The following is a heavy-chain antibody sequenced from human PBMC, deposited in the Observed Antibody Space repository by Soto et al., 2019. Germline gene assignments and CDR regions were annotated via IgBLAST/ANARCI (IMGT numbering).Heavy chain of an antibody. Sequence: GGSLRLSCTASGFTFDDYAMHWVRQPPGKGLEWASGISWDSGTTGYADSVKGRFTISRDSAKNSLYLQMNSLRAEDTALYYCAKDMGRYCTSTSCYKYGMDVWGLGTTVTVS. CDR1: GFTFDDYA. CDR2: ISWDSGTT. CDR3: AKDMGRYCTSTSCYKYGMDV. V-gene: IGHV3-9*01. J-gene: IGHJ6*02. D-gene: IGHD2-2*01.